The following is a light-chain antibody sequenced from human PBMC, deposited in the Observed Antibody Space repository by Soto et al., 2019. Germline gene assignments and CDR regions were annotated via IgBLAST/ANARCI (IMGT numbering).Light chain of an antibody. CDR3: SSYTTSSTRDV. CDR2: DVS. Sequence: QSVLTQPASVSGSPGQSITISCTGTSSDVGAYNYVSWFQQHPGKAPKLMIYDVSDRPSGVSNRFSGSKSVNTASLTISGLQAEDEADYYCSSYTTSSTRDVFGTGTKLTVL. J-gene: IGLJ1*01. V-gene: IGLV2-14*01. CDR1: SSDVGAYNY.